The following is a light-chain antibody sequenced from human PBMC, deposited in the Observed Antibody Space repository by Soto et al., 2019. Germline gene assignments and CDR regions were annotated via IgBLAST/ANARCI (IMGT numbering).Light chain of an antibody. CDR1: QSISTW. J-gene: IGKJ4*01. CDR3: QPYYRYALL. CDR2: DAS. Sequence: QRTHAASTQTVAIGARVTITYRASQSISTWFAWYQQKPGKAPKLLIYDASSLESGVPSRFSGSGSWTDFPLTISCLQSEDFATPYCQPYYRYALLFGGGTKVDIK. V-gene: IGKV1-5*01.